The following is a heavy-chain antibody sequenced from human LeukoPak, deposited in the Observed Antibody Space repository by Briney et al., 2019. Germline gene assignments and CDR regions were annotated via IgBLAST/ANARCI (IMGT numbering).Heavy chain of an antibody. CDR1: GYIFTTYA. Sequence: VASVTVSCKASGYIFTTYAITWVRQAPGQGLEWMGGISAFNGNANYAQKFQGRVTLTTDTSTRTAYMELRSLRSDDTAVYFCARDGAAAGNPWGQGTLVTVSS. V-gene: IGHV1-18*01. CDR3: ARDGAAAGNP. J-gene: IGHJ5*02. D-gene: IGHD6-13*01. CDR2: ISAFNGNA.